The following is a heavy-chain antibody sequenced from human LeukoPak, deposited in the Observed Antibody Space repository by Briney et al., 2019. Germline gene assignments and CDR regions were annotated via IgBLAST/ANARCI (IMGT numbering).Heavy chain of an antibody. CDR1: GFTVSTSY. D-gene: IGHD6-25*01. CDR3: ARGYSSGWPDF. J-gene: IGHJ4*02. CDR2: IYGGGST. Sequence: GGSLRLSCAASGFTVSTSYMNWVRQAPGKGLEWVSVIYGGGSTYYADSVRGRFTISTDNSKNTLYLQMNSLRAEDTAVYFCARGYSSGWPDFWGQGTLVTVSS. V-gene: IGHV3-53*01.